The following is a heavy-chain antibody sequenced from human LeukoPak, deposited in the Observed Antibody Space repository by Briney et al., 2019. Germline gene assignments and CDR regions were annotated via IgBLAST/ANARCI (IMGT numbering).Heavy chain of an antibody. V-gene: IGHV3-21*01. Sequence: GGSLRLSCAASGLTFSSYSMNWVRQAPGKGLEWVSSISSSSSYIYYGDSVKGRYTISRDNAKNSLYLQMNSLRAEDTAVYYCARAGDYYGMDVWGQGTTVTVSS. CDR3: ARAGDYYGMDV. CDR1: GLTFSSYS. D-gene: IGHD3-10*01. CDR2: ISSSSSYI. J-gene: IGHJ6*02.